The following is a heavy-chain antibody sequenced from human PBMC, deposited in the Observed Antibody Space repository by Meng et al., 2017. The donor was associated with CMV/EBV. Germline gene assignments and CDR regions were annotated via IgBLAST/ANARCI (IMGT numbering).Heavy chain of an antibody. CDR2: IIPVFETA. CDR1: GGTFSTFA. V-gene: IGHV1-69*12. Sequence: QVRLVQAAARVRRPGASVKAACKTSGGTFSTFAISGVRQAPGEGLEWMGGIIPVFETANYAERFQDRVTITADDSTTTAYMELSSLRADDTALYFCARGGDSWYSDYWGQGTLVTVSS. J-gene: IGHJ4*02. D-gene: IGHD1-26*01. CDR3: ARGGDSWYSDY.